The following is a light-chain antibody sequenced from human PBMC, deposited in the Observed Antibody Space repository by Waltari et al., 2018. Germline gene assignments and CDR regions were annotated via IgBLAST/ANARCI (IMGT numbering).Light chain of an antibody. J-gene: IGKJ2*01. CDR1: QPIINS. CDR3: QQYNNYPWT. V-gene: IGKV1-16*01. CDR2: VAS. Sequence: DIQMTQSPPSLPPSVGDRVTITCRASQPIINSLAWFQQKPGKAPKSLIYVASSLQSGVPSRFSGSWSGTDFTLTITGLQPEDFATYYCQQYNNYPWTFGQGTKLAI.